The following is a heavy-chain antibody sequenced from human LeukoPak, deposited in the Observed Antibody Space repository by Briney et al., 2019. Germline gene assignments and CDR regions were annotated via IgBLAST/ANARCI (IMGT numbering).Heavy chain of an antibody. CDR3: ARRSGIAVAGAFDY. Sequence: GGSLRLSCAASGFTFSIYAMRWVRQAPGKGLEWVSGISGSGDSTYYADSVKGRFTISRDNSKNTLYLQMNSLRAEDTAVYYCARRSGIAVAGAFDYWGQGTLVTVSS. J-gene: IGHJ4*02. V-gene: IGHV3-23*01. CDR2: ISGSGDST. D-gene: IGHD6-19*01. CDR1: GFTFSIYA.